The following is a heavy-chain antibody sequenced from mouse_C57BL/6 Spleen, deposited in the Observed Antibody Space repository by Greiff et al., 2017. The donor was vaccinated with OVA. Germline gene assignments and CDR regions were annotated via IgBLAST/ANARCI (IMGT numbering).Heavy chain of an antibody. D-gene: IGHD6-1*01. V-gene: IGHV2-6*01. CDR1: GFSLTSYG. J-gene: IGHJ4*01. Sequence: VQVVESGPGLVAPSQSLSITCTVSGFSLTSYGVDWVRQSPGKGLEWLGVIWGVGSTNYNSALKSRLSISKDNSKSQVFLKMNSLQTDDTAMYYCASLSRGYAMDDWGQGTSVTVSS. CDR2: IWGVGST. CDR3: ASLSRGYAMDD.